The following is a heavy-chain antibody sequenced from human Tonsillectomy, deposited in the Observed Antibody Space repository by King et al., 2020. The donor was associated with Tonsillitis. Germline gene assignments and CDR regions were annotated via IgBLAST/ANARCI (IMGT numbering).Heavy chain of an antibody. CDR3: ASEIGAGSYGWFDP. Sequence: QLVQSGAEVKKPGASVKVSCQASGYTFTRYGITWERQAPGQGLEWMGWVSGYNGNTKYAQKFQGRVTMTTDSSTSTAYMELRNLTSDDTAMYYCASEIGAGSYGWFDPWGQGTLVTVSS. D-gene: IGHD1-26*01. J-gene: IGHJ5*02. V-gene: IGHV1-18*01. CDR2: VSGYNGNT. CDR1: GYTFTRYG.